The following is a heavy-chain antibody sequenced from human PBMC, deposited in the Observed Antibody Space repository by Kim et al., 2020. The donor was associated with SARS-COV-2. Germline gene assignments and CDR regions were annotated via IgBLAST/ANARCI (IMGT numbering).Heavy chain of an antibody. J-gene: IGHJ6*01. D-gene: IGHD2-2*01. Sequence: GGSLRLSCAASGFTFSSYAMHWVRQAPGKGLEWVAVISYDGSNKYYADSVKGRFTISRDNSKNTLYLQMNSLRAEDTAVYYCARVMPLMRLDYYGMDVWG. CDR2: ISYDGSNK. CDR1: GFTFSSYA. V-gene: IGHV3-30*04. CDR3: ARVMPLMRLDYYGMDV.